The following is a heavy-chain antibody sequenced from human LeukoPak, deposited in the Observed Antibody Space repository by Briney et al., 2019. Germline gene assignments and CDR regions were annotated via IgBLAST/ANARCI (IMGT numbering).Heavy chain of an antibody. Sequence: PGRSLRPSCGAPGFTFDDYGMHWVRQAPGKGLGLVSGTSWNSGSIGYADSVKGRFTISRDNAKNSLYLQMNSLRAEDTAVYYCARGLVGFPRTRRLTYWGQGTLVTVSS. V-gene: IGHV3-9*01. J-gene: IGHJ4*02. CDR2: TSWNSGSI. D-gene: IGHD2-15*01. CDR3: ARGLVGFPRTRRLTY. CDR1: GFTFDDYG.